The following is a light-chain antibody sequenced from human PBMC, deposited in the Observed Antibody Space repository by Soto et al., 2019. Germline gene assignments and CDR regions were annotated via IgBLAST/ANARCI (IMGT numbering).Light chain of an antibody. CDR3: QHFGNSLWT. Sequence: EIVLTQSPGPLSLSPGERATLSCRASQSVSSSYLAWYQQKPGQAPRLLIYGASGRATGIPDRFSGSGSGTECTLTISGLEPEDFAVYYCQHFGNSLWTFGQGTKVDIK. CDR2: GAS. J-gene: IGKJ1*01. V-gene: IGKV3-20*01. CDR1: QSVSSSY.